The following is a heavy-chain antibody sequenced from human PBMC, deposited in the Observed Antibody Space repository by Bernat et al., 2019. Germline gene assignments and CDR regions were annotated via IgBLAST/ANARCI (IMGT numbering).Heavy chain of an antibody. CDR1: GYTFTSYA. V-gene: IGHV1-3*01. CDR2: IKAGNGNT. D-gene: IGHD3-10*01. CDR3: ARARTFVNYYGSGSYNRGYYYYGMAV. Sequence: QVQLVQSGAEVKKPGASVKVSCKASGYTFTSYAMHWVRQAPGQRLEWMGWIKAGNGNTKYSQKFQGRVTITRDTSARTAYMELSSLRSEDTAVYYCARARTFVNYYGSGSYNRGYYYYGMAVWGQGTTVTVSS. J-gene: IGHJ6*02.